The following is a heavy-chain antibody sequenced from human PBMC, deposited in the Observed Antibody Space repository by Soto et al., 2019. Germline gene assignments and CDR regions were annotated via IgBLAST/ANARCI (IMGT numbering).Heavy chain of an antibody. Sequence: QVQLVQSGAEVKKPGSSVKVSCKASEGTFSSYAISWVRQAPGQGLEWMGGIIPIFGTANYAQKFQGRVTITADESTSTAYMELSSLRSEDTAVYYCARGKSSGYAYGMDVWGQGTTVTVSS. D-gene: IGHD3-22*01. V-gene: IGHV1-69*01. CDR3: ARGKSSGYAYGMDV. CDR2: IIPIFGTA. CDR1: EGTFSSYA. J-gene: IGHJ6*02.